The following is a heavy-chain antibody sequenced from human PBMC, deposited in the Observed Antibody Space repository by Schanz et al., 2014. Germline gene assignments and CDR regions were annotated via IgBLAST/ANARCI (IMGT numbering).Heavy chain of an antibody. D-gene: IGHD6-6*01. V-gene: IGHV3-23*01. Sequence: EVQLLESGGGLVQPGGSLRLSCAASGFTFSSNAMCWVRQAPGKGLEWVSTITSNGGGTYYADFVKGRFTISRDNAKNTLYLQMNSLRVEDTAEYYCAKNWKGHHITGRPGWSDGMDVWGQGTTVTVSS. CDR3: AKNWKGHHITGRPGWSDGMDV. J-gene: IGHJ6*02. CDR2: ITSNGGGT. CDR1: GFTFSSNA.